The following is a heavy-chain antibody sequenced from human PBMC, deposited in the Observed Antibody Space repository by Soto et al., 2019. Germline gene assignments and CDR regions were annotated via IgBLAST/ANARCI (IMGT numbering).Heavy chain of an antibody. V-gene: IGHV1-18*01. CDR3: AREKAYCSGGFCYKSFDY. J-gene: IGHJ4*02. D-gene: IGHD2-15*01. CDR2: ISPYNTNT. CDR1: GYTFTSYG. Sequence: ASVKVSCKASGYTFTSYGIVWVRQAPGQGIEWLGWISPYNTNTNYAQKFQGRVTMTTDTTSTAYMELRSLTSDDTALYYCAREKAYCSGGFCYKSFDYWGQGTPVTVSS.